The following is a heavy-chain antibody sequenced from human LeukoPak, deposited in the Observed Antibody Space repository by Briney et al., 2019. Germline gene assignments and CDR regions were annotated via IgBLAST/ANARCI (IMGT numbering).Heavy chain of an antibody. CDR2: ISGSGGST. Sequence: GGSLRLSCAASGFTFSSYAMSWVRQAPGKGLEWVSAISGSGGSTYYADSVKGRFTISRDNSKNTLYLQMNSLRAEGTAVYYCAKDLLLGGPYYYMGVWGKGTTVTVSS. CDR3: AKDLLLGGPYYYMGV. J-gene: IGHJ6*03. V-gene: IGHV3-23*01. D-gene: IGHD3-16*01. CDR1: GFTFSSYA.